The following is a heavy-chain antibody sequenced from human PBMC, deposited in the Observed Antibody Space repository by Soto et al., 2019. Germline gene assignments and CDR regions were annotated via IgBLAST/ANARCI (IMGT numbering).Heavy chain of an antibody. D-gene: IGHD6-19*01. CDR1: GGTFSSYA. J-gene: IGHJ3*02. V-gene: IGHV1-69*12. CDR3: ARGSRGIAVAATLLDAFDI. CDR2: IIPIFGTA. Sequence: QVQLVQSGAEVKKPGSSVKVSCKASGGTFSSYAISWVRQAPGQGLEWMGGIIPIFGTANYAQKFQGRVMITADESASTAYMELSSLRSEDTAVYYCARGSRGIAVAATLLDAFDIWGQGTMVTVSS.